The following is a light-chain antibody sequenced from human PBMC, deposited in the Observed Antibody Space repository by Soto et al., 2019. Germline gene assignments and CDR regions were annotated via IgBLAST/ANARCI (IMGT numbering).Light chain of an antibody. CDR2: DAS. V-gene: IGKV3-11*01. J-gene: IGKJ2*01. CDR3: QQRSNWHPTHT. CDR1: QSVSSS. Sequence: EIVLTQSPATLSLSPGERATLSCRASQSVSSSLAWYQQKPGQAPRLLIYDASNRATGIPARFSGSGSGTDFTLTISSLEPEDFAVYYCQQRSNWHPTHTFGQGTKLEIK.